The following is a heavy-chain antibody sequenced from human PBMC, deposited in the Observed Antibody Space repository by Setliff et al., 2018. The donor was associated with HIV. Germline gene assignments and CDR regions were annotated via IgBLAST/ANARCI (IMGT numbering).Heavy chain of an antibody. V-gene: IGHV1-69*13. D-gene: IGHD3-16*01. CDR3: ARDRGYYFDY. CDR2: IIPIFGTA. CDR1: GGTFSSYA. J-gene: IGHJ4*02. Sequence: GASVKVSCKASGGTFSSYAISWVRQAPGQGLEWMGGIIPIFGTADYAQKFQGRVTITADESTSTAYMELSSLRSEDTAVYYCARDRGYYFDYWGQGTLVTVSS.